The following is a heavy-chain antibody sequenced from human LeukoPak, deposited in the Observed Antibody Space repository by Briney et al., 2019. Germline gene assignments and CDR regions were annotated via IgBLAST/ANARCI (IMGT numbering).Heavy chain of an antibody. CDR1: GGSISSYY. D-gene: IGHD2-15*01. J-gene: IGHJ4*02. V-gene: IGHV4-59*08. CDR3: ARRYCSGGSCYSALDY. CDR2: IYYSGST. Sequence: SETLSLTCTVSGGSISSYYWSWIRQPPGKGLEWIGYIYYSGSTNYNPSLKSRVTISVDTSKNQFSLKLSSATAADTAVYYCARRYCSGGSCYSALDYWGQGSLVTVSS.